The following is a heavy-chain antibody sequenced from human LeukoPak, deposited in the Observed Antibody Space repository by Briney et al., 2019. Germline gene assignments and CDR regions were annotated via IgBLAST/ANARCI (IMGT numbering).Heavy chain of an antibody. CDR2: IYSGGST. Sequence: GGSLRLSCAASGLTVSSNYMSWVRQAPGKGLEWVSVIYSGGSTYYADSVKGRFTISRDNSKNTLYLQMNSLRAEDTAVYYCARDRVVPAAPGRAFDIWGQGTMVTVSS. V-gene: IGHV3-53*01. CDR3: ARDRVVPAAPGRAFDI. D-gene: IGHD2-2*01. CDR1: GLTVSSNY. J-gene: IGHJ3*02.